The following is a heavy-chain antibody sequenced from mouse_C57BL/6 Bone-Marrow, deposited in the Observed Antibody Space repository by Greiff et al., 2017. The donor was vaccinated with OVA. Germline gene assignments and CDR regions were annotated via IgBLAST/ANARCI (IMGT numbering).Heavy chain of an antibody. V-gene: IGHV6-3*01. Sequence: EVKVEESGGGLVQPGGSMKLSCVASGFTFSNYWMNWVRQSPEKGLEWVAQIRLKSDNYATHYAESVKGRFTISRDDSKSSVYLQMYNLRAEDTGIYYCTGKYSNSLAMDYWGQGTSVTVSS. CDR1: GFTFSNYW. D-gene: IGHD2-5*01. CDR2: IRLKSDNYAT. J-gene: IGHJ4*01. CDR3: TGKYSNSLAMDY.